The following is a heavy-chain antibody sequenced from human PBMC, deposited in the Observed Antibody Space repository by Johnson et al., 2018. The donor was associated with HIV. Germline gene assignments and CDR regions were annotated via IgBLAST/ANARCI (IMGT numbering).Heavy chain of an antibody. D-gene: IGHD1-26*01. J-gene: IGHJ3*02. CDR3: ARGGGSYYSGAFDI. Sequence: EVQLVESGGGVIRPGGSLRLSCAASRFTFNDYGMSWVRQAPGKGLEWVSGINWNGGSTGYADSVRGRFTISRANAKNSLYLQMNSLRAEDTALYYCARGGGSYYSGAFDIWGQGKMVTVSS. CDR1: RFTFNDYG. CDR2: INWNGGST. V-gene: IGHV3-20*04.